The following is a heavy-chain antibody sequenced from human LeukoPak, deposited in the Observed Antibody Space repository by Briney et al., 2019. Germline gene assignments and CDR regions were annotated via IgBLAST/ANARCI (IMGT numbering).Heavy chain of an antibody. CDR1: GYSISSGYY. V-gene: IGHV4-38-2*02. CDR3: ARDGYYGDYVFDTHDWFDP. CDR2: IYHSGST. D-gene: IGHD4-17*01. Sequence: SETLSLTCTVSGYSISSGYYWGWIRPPPGKGLEWIGSIYHSGSTYYNPSLKSRVTISVDTSKNQFSLKLSSVTAADTAVYYCARDGYYGDYVFDTHDWFDPWGQGTLVTVSS. J-gene: IGHJ5*02.